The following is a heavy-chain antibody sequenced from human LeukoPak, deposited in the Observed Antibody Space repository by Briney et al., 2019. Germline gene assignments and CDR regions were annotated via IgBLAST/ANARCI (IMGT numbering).Heavy chain of an antibody. Sequence: SETLSLTCTVSGDSINSGRHYWSWIRQPPGKGLEWIGYIYYSESTNYNPSRKSRVTISLDTSKNQFSLNLSSVIAADTGVYYCARTDMVGGVIIPFDYWGQGTLVTVSS. V-gene: IGHV4-61*01. CDR3: ARTDMVGGVIIPFDY. J-gene: IGHJ4*02. CDR1: GDSINSGRHY. CDR2: IYYSEST. D-gene: IGHD3-10*01.